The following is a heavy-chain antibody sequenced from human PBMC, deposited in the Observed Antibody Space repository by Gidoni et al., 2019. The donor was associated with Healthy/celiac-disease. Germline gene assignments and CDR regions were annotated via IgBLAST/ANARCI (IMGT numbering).Heavy chain of an antibody. CDR1: GYSFNTCS. D-gene: IGHD3-22*01. V-gene: IGHV5-51*01. Sequence: EVQLVQSGAEVKKPGESLKISCKGSGYSFNTCSLAWVRQMPGKGLELMGILDPADSETKYSPSFQCRVTISADKSVSTAYLHWTSLKASDTAMYYCARLQCLNYYDTGSSFCPNLVYCGQGTLVTVSS. J-gene: IGHJ4*02. CDR3: ARLQCLNYYDTGSSFCPNLVY. CDR2: LDPADSET.